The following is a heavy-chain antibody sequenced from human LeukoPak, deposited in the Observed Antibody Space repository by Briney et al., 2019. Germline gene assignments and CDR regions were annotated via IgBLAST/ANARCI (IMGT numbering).Heavy chain of an antibody. V-gene: IGHV3-48*01. CDR3: AGGTNYYDSSGYPV. D-gene: IGHD3-22*01. CDR2: ISTSSSTI. CDR1: GFTFSNYR. Sequence: GGSLRLSCAASGFTFSNYRMNWVRQAPGKGLEWVSYISTSSSTIYYADSVKGRFTISRENAKNSLYLQMNSLRAEDTAVYYCAGGTNYYDSSGYPVWGKGTTVTVSS. J-gene: IGHJ6*04.